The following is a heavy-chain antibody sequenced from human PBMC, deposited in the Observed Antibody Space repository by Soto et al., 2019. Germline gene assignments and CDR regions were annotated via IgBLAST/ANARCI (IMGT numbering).Heavy chain of an antibody. CDR1: GYTFTRSG. J-gene: IGHJ5*02. V-gene: IGHV1-18*01. Sequence: ASVKVSCKASGYTFTRSGISWVRQAPGQGLEWLGWINPDNGNTNYAQHLQGRVSLTTDTSASTAYMELSSLRSEDTAVYYCARDAVIAAAGIPFDPWGQGTLVTVSS. CDR3: ARDAVIAAAGIPFDP. D-gene: IGHD6-13*01. CDR2: INPDNGNT.